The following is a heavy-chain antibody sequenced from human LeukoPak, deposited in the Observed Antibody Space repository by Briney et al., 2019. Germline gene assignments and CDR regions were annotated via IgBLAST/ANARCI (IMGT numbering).Heavy chain of an antibody. Sequence: GGSLRLSCAASGFTFSRYTMNWVRQSPGKGLEWVSSISSSSSYIYYADSVKGRFTISRDNAKNSLYLQMNSLRAEDTAVYYCARLTTTVTTPFDYWGQGTLVTVSS. CDR3: ARLTTTVTTPFDY. D-gene: IGHD4-17*01. J-gene: IGHJ4*02. CDR1: GFTFSRYT. V-gene: IGHV3-21*01. CDR2: ISSSSSYI.